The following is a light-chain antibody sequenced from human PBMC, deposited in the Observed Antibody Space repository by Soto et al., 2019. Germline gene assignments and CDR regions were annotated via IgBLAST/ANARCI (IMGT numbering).Light chain of an antibody. V-gene: IGKV3-11*01. CDR3: QQRSNWPST. Sequence: IVLTQSPATLSLSPGERATLSCRASQGIXSNFVWDQKKPGQAPRLLXDDASNRATGSPARFSGSGSATDFTLTISSIDPEYFAVYYCQQRSNWPSTFGQGTRLEN. CDR2: DAS. J-gene: IGKJ5*01. CDR1: QGIXSN.